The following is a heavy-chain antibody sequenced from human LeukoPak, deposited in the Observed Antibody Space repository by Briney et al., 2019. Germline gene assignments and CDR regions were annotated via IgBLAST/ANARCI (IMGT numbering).Heavy chain of an antibody. CDR2: ISTYNGDT. CDR3: ARGGQLELRGGHYYYYGMDV. J-gene: IGHJ6*02. Sequence: GASVKVSCKASGYTFTSYGISWVRQAPGQGLEWMGWISTYNGDTKYAQKFQGRVTMTTDTSTSTVYMELRSLRSDETAVYYCARGGQLELRGGHYYYYGMDVWGQGTRVTV. CDR1: GYTFTSYG. V-gene: IGHV1-18*01. D-gene: IGHD1-7*01.